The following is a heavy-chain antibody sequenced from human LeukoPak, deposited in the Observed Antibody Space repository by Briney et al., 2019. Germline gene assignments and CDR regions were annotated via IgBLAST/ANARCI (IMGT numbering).Heavy chain of an antibody. CDR2: IYYRGGS. CDR3: ATASGGNRGLFDY. D-gene: IGHD3-10*01. J-gene: IGHJ4*02. V-gene: IGHV4-39*01. CDR1: GGSISSSSYY. Sequence: SETLSLTCTGSGGSISSSSYYWGWVRQPPGKGLEWIGNIYYRGGSYYNPSLKSRVTVSVDTSKNQFSLKLISVTAADTAVYYCATASGGNRGLFDYWGQGTLVTVSS.